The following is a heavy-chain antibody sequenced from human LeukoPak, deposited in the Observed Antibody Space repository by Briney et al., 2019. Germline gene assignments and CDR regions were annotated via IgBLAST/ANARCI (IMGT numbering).Heavy chain of an antibody. CDR2: ISGDSKYI. CDR1: GFTFSRYT. J-gene: IGHJ3*01. CDR3: ARELRYDNSDSGAF. V-gene: IGHV3-21*01. D-gene: IGHD3-22*01. Sequence: GGSLRLSCAGSGFTFSRYTFNWVRQAPGRGLEWVSAISGDSKYIYYTDSVKGRFTISRDNAKNSVFLQMNSLRVEDTAVYYCARELRYDNSDSGAFWGQGTVVTVSS.